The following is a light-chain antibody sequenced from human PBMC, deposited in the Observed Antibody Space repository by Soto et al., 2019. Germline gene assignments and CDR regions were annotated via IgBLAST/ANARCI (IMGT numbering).Light chain of an antibody. J-gene: IGKJ2*01. V-gene: IGKV3-20*01. Sequence: EIVLTQSPGTLSLSPGERATLSCRASQSVSSSSLAWYQQKPGQAPRLIIHGASTRASGIPDRFSGSGSGTDFTLTISRLEPEDFAVYYCQQYGSSPMYTFGQGTKLEIK. CDR3: QQYGSSPMYT. CDR2: GAS. CDR1: QSVSSSS.